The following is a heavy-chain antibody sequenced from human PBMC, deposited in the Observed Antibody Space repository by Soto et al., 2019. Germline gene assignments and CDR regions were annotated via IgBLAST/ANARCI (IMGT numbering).Heavy chain of an antibody. CDR2: IIPIFGTA. J-gene: IGHJ6*02. D-gene: IGHD3-10*01. CDR1: GATFSSDA. CDR3: ARMVSGKYYCQSYGTHF. V-gene: IGHV1-69*06. Sequence: SVKVSGKASGATFSSDAISWVRQAPGQGLEWMGGIIPIFGTANYAQKFQGRVTISADKSISTAYLQWSSLKASDTAMYYCARMVSGKYYCQSYGTHFAGQGTTVTIS.